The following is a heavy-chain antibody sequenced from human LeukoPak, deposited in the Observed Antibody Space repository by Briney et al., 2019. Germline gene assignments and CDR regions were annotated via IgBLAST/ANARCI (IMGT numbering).Heavy chain of an antibody. J-gene: IGHJ5*02. CDR1: GGSISSSSYY. CDR3: ARHSVNYAGWFDP. CDR2: IYYSGST. D-gene: IGHD1-7*01. Sequence: SETLSLTCTVSGGSISSSSYYWGWIRQPPGKGLEWIGSIYYSGSTYYNPSLKSRVTISVDTSKNQFSLKLSSVTAADTTVYYCARHSVNYAGWFDPWGQGTLVTVSS. V-gene: IGHV4-39*01.